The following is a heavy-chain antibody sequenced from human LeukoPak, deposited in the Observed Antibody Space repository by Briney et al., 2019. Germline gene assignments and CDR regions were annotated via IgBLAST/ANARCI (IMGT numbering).Heavy chain of an antibody. CDR2: IYSGGGT. V-gene: IGHV3-53*01. CDR3: ARERFPRGWLAKSWFDP. D-gene: IGHD6-19*01. Sequence: PGGSLRLSCAASGFTVSGNYMSWVRQAPGKGLEWVSVIYSGGGTYYADSVKGRFTISRDNSKNTLYLQMNSLRAEDTAVYYCARERFPRGWLAKSWFDPWGQGTLVTVSS. CDR1: GFTVSGNY. J-gene: IGHJ5*02.